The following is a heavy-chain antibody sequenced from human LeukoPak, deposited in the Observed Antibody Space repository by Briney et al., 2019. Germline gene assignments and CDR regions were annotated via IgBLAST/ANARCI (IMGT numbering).Heavy chain of an antibody. J-gene: IGHJ6*02. CDR1: GGSISSGGYY. CDR2: IYYSGST. CDR3: AGLTLNWNDRWVYYGMDV. D-gene: IGHD1-1*01. Sequence: SQTLSLTCTVSGGSISSGGYYWSWIRQHPGKGLEWIGYIYYSGSTYYNPSLKSRVTISVDTSKNQFSLKLSSVTAADTAVYYCAGLTLNWNDRWVYYGMDVWGQGTTVTVSS. V-gene: IGHV4-31*03.